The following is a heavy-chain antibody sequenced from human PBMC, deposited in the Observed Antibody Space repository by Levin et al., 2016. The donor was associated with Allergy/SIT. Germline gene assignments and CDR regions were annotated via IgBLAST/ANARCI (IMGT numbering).Heavy chain of an antibody. V-gene: IGHV3-48*04. Sequence: GESLKISCAASGFTFSSYSMNWVRQAPGKGLEWISYISSSSTSISYGDSVKGRFTISRDNAKNSLYLQMNSLRAEDTAVYYCARGCDYYGSGSYYPWYYYGMDVWGQGTTVTVSS. D-gene: IGHD3-10*01. J-gene: IGHJ6*02. CDR1: GFTFSSYS. CDR2: ISSSSTSI. CDR3: ARGCDYYGSGSYYPWYYYGMDV.